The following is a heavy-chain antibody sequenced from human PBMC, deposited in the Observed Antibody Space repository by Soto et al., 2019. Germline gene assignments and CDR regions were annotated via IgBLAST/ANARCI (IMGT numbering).Heavy chain of an antibody. CDR2: VSYDGNNK. V-gene: IGHV3-30-3*01. D-gene: IGHD3-10*01. J-gene: IGHJ6*02. Sequence: VQLVESGGGMVQPGRSLRLSCAASGFTFSNYDMHWVRQAPGKGLEWVAVVSYDGNNKYYADSVKGRFTISRDKSENTLSLQMNSLRTEDTAVYYCARRGALDVWGQGTTVTVSS. CDR3: ARRGALDV. CDR1: GFTFSNYD.